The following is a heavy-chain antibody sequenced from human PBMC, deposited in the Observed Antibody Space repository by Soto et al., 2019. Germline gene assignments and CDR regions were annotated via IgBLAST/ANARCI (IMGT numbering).Heavy chain of an antibody. CDR1: GLTLSSYA. CDR3: ANQGGTTSDYYYCRGG. Sequence: GARRLSGAACGLTLSSYATHWVRPAPGKGLEPVEVLSYDGSNKYYADSVKGRFTISRDNSKNTLYLQLTSMRAEDTAVYYRANQGGTTSDYYYCRGGWDQGSTGTVAS. CDR2: LSYDGSNK. D-gene: IGHD1-1*01. J-gene: IGHJ6*02. V-gene: IGHV3-30*18.